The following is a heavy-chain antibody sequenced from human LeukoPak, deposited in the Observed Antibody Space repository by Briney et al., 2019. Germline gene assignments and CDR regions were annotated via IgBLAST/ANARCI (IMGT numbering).Heavy chain of an antibody. CDR3: ARDAPIYRCSSTSCFPI. J-gene: IGHJ3*02. CDR2: VHHSGNR. CDR1: GVSITGDEDF. Sequence: SETLSLTCSVSGVSITGDEDFWTWIRQPPGKGLELIGYVHHSGNRYYDSSLGSRLTISVDGSKNQFSLKLSSVTAADTAVYYCARDAPIYRCSSTSCFPIWGQGTMVTVSS. V-gene: IGHV4-30-2*01. D-gene: IGHD2-2*01.